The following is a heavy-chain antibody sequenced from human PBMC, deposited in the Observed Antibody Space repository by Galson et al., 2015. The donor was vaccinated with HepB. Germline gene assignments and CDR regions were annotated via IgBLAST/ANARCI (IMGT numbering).Heavy chain of an antibody. V-gene: IGHV6-1*01. Sequence: CAISGDIVSSNTATWTWTRQSPSRGLEWLGRTYYRSKWYNDYAASVKSRITLNPDTSKSQFSLQLNSVTPEDTAVYYCARGQRTGSSNRVIDYWGQGTLVTVSS. D-gene: IGHD1-26*01. CDR1: GDIVSSNTAT. CDR2: TYYRSKWYN. J-gene: IGHJ4*02. CDR3: ARGQRTGSSNRVIDY.